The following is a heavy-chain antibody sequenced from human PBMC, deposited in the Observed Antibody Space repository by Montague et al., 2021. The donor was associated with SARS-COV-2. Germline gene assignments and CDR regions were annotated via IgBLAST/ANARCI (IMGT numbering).Heavy chain of an antibody. V-gene: IGHV3-33*01. J-gene: IGHJ4*02. D-gene: IGHD6-13*01. CDR2: MWYDGSKE. CDR1: RFTFSSHG. CDR3: ARDTYSSTSGTLDF. Sequence: SLRLSCAASRFTFSSHGMHWVRQAPGKGLEWVAVMWYDGSKENYADSVKGRFTISRDNSEHMLYLQLNSLRAEDTAVYYCARDTYSSTSGTLDFWGRGTLVTVSS.